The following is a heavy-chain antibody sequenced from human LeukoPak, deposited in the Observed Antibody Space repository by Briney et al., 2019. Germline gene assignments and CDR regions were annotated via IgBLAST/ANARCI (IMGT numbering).Heavy chain of an antibody. V-gene: IGHV3-64*01. Sequence: RGSLRLSCAASGFTFSSYAMHWVRQAPGKGLEYASGISSNGGSTYYANSVKGRFTISRDNSKNTLYLQMGSLRAEDMAVYYCARGGTSGYYFSHDYWGQGTLVTVSS. CDR3: ARGGTSGYYFSHDY. CDR1: GFTFSSYA. J-gene: IGHJ4*02. CDR2: ISSNGGST. D-gene: IGHD3-22*01.